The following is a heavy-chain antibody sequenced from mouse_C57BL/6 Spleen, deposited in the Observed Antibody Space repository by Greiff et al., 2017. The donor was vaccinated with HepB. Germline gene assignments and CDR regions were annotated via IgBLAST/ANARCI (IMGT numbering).Heavy chain of an antibody. CDR3: ARGTTVVAPYYAMDY. CDR1: GYTFTSYW. V-gene: IGHV1-72*01. D-gene: IGHD1-1*01. J-gene: IGHJ4*01. CDR2: IDPNSGGT. Sequence: VQRVESGAELVKPGASVKLSCKASGYTFTSYWMHWVKHRPGRGLEWIGRIDPNSGGTKYNEKFKSKATLTVDKPSSTAYMQLSSLTSEDSAVYYCARGTTVVAPYYAMDYWGQGTSVTVSS.